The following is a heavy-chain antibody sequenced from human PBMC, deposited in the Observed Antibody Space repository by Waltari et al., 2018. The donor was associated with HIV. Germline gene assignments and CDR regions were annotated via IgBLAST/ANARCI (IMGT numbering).Heavy chain of an antibody. CDR2: FSAYDGNI. Sequence: VDWVQPGPALRNLGASVKIPCRPSGYTFTLIGILWVRLAPGGGLQWMGWFSAYDGNINIAENFKERVTLTTEAPTNTAYFELRSLSLDDTALYHGVRGGGTWLYDMYYYQGMDVWGQGTTVTVS. V-gene: IGHV1-18*04. CDR1: GYTFTLIG. D-gene: IGHD3-10*01. J-gene: IGHJ6*01. CDR3: VRGGGTWLYDMYYYQGMDV.